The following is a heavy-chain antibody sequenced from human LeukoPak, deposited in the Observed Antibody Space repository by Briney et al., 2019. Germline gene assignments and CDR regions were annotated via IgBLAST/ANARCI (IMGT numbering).Heavy chain of an antibody. Sequence: SETLSLTCAVYGGSFSGYYWSWIRQPPGKGLEWLGEINHSGSTNYNPSLKSRVTISVDTSKNQFSLKLSSVTAADTAVYYCARAAVAGTGVRSYFDYWGQGTLVTVSS. J-gene: IGHJ4*02. D-gene: IGHD6-19*01. CDR1: GGSFSGYY. V-gene: IGHV4-34*01. CDR2: INHSGST. CDR3: ARAAVAGTGVRSYFDY.